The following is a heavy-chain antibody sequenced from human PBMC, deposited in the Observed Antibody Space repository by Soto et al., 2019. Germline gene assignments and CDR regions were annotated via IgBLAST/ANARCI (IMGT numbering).Heavy chain of an antibody. CDR2: TYYRSKWYN. CDR1: GDSVSSNSAG. CDR3: ARGSWDDVTGHYYMDV. Sequence: QVPLQQSGPGLVKPSQTLSLTCDISGDSVSSNSAGWNWIRQTPSRGLEWLGRTYYRSKWYNNYALSVKSPVTANPDTAKNPFSLQLNSVTPEDTAVYYCARGSWDDVTGHYYMDVWGKGTTVTVSS. D-gene: IGHD1-1*01. J-gene: IGHJ6*03. V-gene: IGHV6-1*01.